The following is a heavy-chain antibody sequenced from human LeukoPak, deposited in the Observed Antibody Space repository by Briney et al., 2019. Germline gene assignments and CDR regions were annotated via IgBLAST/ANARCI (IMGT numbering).Heavy chain of an antibody. J-gene: IGHJ4*02. CDR3: ARHVDYGDLDY. CDR1: GYNFTSYW. D-gene: IGHD4-17*01. Sequence: GESLKISCKGSGYNFTSYWLGWVRQMPGKGLEWMGIIHPDDSDTKYSPSFQGQVIISVDKSISTAYLQWSSLKASDTAMYYCARHVDYGDLDYWGQGTLVTVSS. CDR2: IHPDDSDT. V-gene: IGHV5-51*01.